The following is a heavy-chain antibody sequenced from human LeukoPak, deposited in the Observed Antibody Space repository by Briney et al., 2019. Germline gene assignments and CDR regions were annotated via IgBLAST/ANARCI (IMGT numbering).Heavy chain of an antibody. CDR3: AKGDACNLQPDYYYFGMDV. V-gene: IGHV3-23*01. J-gene: IGHJ6*02. Sequence: GGSLRLSCAASGFTFSSYAMSWVRQAPGKGLEWVSAISGGGGSTYYADSVKGRFTISRDKSKNTLYLQMNSLRAEDTAVYYCAKGDACNLQPDYYYFGMDVWGQGTTVTVSS. CDR2: ISGGGGST. D-gene: IGHD4-11*01. CDR1: GFTFSSYA.